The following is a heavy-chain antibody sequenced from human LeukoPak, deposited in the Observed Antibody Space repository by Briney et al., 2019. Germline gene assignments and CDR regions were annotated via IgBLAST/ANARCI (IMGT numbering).Heavy chain of an antibody. J-gene: IGHJ3*02. D-gene: IGHD2-2*01. Sequence: GASVKVSCKASGGTFSSYTISWVRQAPGQGLEWMGRIIPILGIANYAQKFQGRGTITADKSTSTAYMELSSLRSEDTAVYYCASPRALYCSSTSCQTANGAFDIWGQGTMVTVSS. CDR2: IIPILGIA. V-gene: IGHV1-69*02. CDR1: GGTFSSYT. CDR3: ASPRALYCSSTSCQTANGAFDI.